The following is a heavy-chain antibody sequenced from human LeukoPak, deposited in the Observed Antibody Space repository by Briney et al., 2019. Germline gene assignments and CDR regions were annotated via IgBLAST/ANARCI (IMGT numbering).Heavy chain of an antibody. J-gene: IGHJ3*02. V-gene: IGHV4-34*01. Sequence: SETLSLTCAVYSGSFSGYYWSWIRQPPGKGLEWIGEINHSGSTNYNPSLKSRVTMSADTSKNQFSLKLSSVTAADTAVYYCARTFVVITPYDAFDIWGQGTMVTVSS. D-gene: IGHD3-22*01. CDR1: SGSFSGYY. CDR3: ARTFVVITPYDAFDI. CDR2: INHSGST.